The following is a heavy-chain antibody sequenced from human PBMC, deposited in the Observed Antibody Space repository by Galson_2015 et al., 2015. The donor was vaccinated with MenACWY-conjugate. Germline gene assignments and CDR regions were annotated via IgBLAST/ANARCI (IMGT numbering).Heavy chain of an antibody. CDR1: GLTFSNYG. CDR2: IVACGRTT. J-gene: IGHJ4*02. V-gene: IGHV3-23*01. Sequence: SLRLCCAASGLTFSNYGMAWVRQAPGKGLEWVAAIVACGRTTYYADPAKGRFPISSDNSNNTLYLQMNSLRADDTAIYYCAKMQGYFDYWGQGTLVTVSS. CDR3: AKMQGYFDY.